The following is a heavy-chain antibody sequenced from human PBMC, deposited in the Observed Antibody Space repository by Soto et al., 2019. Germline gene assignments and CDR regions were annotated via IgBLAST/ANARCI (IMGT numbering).Heavy chain of an antibody. CDR2: ISGSGGST. J-gene: IGHJ4*02. CDR3: ARPPRSSIAAAAPAFGY. D-gene: IGHD6-13*01. Sequence: GGSLRLSCAASGFTFSSYAMSWVRQAPGKGLEWVSAISGSGGSTYYADSVKGRFTISRDNSKNTLYLQMNSLRAEDTAVYYCARPPRSSIAAAAPAFGYWGQGTLVTVSS. CDR1: GFTFSSYA. V-gene: IGHV3-23*01.